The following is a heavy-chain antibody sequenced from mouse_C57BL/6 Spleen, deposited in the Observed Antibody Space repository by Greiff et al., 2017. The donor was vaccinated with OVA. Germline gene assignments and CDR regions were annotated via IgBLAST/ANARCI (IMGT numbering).Heavy chain of an antibody. CDR2: ISHGGGST. CDR1: GFTFSDYY. J-gene: IGHJ1*03. CDR3: ARQLGRGYFDV. Sequence: EVHLLEPGGGLVQPGASLKLSCAASGFTFSDYYMHWVRQTPEQRLEWVAYISHGGGSTYYPHTVKGRFTISRDNAKNTPYLQMSRLKSEDTAMEYCARQLGRGYFDVWGTGTTVTVSS. V-gene: IGHV5-12*01. D-gene: IGHD4-1*01.